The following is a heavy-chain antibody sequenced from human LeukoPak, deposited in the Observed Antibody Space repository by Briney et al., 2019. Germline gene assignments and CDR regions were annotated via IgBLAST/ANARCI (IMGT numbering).Heavy chain of an antibody. CDR1: GGSINTYY. J-gene: IGHJ6*02. CDR2: IYSSGST. Sequence: SETLSLTCTVSGGSINTYYWSWVRQPPGKGLEWIGYIYSSGSTNYNPSLKSRVTISVDTSKNQFSLKLSSVTAADTAVYYCARDLGHCDSKSYYYYYYGMDVWGQGTTVTVSS. CDR3: ARDLGHCDSKSYYYYYYGMDV. V-gene: IGHV4-59*01. D-gene: IGHD3-22*01.